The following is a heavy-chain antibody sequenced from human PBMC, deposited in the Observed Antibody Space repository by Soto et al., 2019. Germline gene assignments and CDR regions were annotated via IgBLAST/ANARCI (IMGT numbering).Heavy chain of an antibody. CDR1: GFTFSNYA. V-gene: IGHV3-23*01. Sequence: EVQLLESGGGLVQPGGSLRLSCAASGFTFSNYAMTWVRQAAGKGLEWVSRISGPGGSTYYADSVQGRFTISRDNSKNTLFLQMNTLRAEDTAPYYCARDERIAVAGTDNWGQGILVTVTS. CDR2: ISGPGGST. J-gene: IGHJ4*02. D-gene: IGHD6-19*01. CDR3: ARDERIAVAGTDN.